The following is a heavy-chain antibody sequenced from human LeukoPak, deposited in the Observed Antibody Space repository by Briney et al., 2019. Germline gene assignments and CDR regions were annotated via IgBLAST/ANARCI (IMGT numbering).Heavy chain of an antibody. CDR1: GYTFITYG. V-gene: IGHV1-18*01. J-gene: IGHJ3*01. Sequence: ASVKVSCKASGYTFITYGISWVRQAPGQGLEWVGWINGYNGDTKYAERLKGRVTMTRDTSTSTAYMELRSLRPDDTAVYYCARDDQAEDIVLVAALREYGLDFWGQGTVVIVSS. CDR3: ARDDQAEDIVLVAALREYGLDF. D-gene: IGHD2-15*01. CDR2: INGYNGDT.